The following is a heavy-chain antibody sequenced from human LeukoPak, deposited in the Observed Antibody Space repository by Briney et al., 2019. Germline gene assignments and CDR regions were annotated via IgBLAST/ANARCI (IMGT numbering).Heavy chain of an antibody. CDR3: ARQGGDEVFDY. Sequence: PSETLSLTCTVSGGSVSSSSFYWGWIRQPPGKGLEWIGNGYYSGNTYPNPSLKSRVTISVDTSQNQFSLKLSSVTAADTAVYYCARQGGDEVFDYWGQGTLVTVSS. V-gene: IGHV4-39*01. CDR1: GGSVSSSSFY. CDR2: GYYSGNT. D-gene: IGHD2-21*01. J-gene: IGHJ4*02.